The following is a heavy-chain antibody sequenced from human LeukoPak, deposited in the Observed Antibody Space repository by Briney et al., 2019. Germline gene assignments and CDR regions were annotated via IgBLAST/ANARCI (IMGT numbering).Heavy chain of an antibody. CDR2: VYSGGTT. CDR3: ASGYNFGLDY. V-gene: IGHV3-53*01. J-gene: IGHJ4*02. D-gene: IGHD5-18*01. Sequence: PGGSLRLSCEVSGFTVSRNYMTWVRQAPGKGLEWVSIVYSGGTTYYADSVKGRFTISRDNSRNMLYPQMNSLRAEDTAVYYCASGYNFGLDYWGQGTLLTVS. CDR1: GFTVSRNY.